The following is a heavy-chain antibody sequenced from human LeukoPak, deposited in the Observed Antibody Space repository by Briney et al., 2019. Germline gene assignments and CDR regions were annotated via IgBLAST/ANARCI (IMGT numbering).Heavy chain of an antibody. CDR3: ARESYDSGSL. CDR2: IRYDGSNK. J-gene: IGHJ4*02. CDR1: GFTFSSYG. D-gene: IGHD3-10*01. Sequence: PGGSLRLPCAASGFTFSSYGMHWVRQAPGKGLEWVAYIRYDGSNKYYEDSMKGRFTISRDNSKNTLYLQMNSLRAEDTAVYYCARESYDSGSLWGQGTLVTVSS. V-gene: IGHV3-30*02.